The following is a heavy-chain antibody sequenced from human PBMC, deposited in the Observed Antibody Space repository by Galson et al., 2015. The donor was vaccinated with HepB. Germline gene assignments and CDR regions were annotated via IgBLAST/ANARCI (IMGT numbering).Heavy chain of an antibody. CDR1: GFSVSSNY. CDR2: IYSGGET. V-gene: IGHV3-53*01. CDR3: ASDGPNSGGWYVY. J-gene: IGHJ4*02. D-gene: IGHD6-19*01. Sequence: SLRLSCAASGFSVSSNYMTWVRQPPGKGLDWVSSIYSGGETYYADSVKGRVATSRDNSKNTLYLQMNSLRDDDTAVYYCASDGPNSGGWYVYWGPATLVTVSP.